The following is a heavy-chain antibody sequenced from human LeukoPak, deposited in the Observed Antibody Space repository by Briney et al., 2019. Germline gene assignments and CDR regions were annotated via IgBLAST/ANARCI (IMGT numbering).Heavy chain of an antibody. Sequence: SETLSLTCTVSGYSISTGYYWDWIRQPPGKGLEWIGTFYHGGSTYYNPSLKSRVTISVDTSKNQFSLNLTSVTAADTAVYYCARGYGDYAWFDPWGQGTLVTVSS. CDR1: GYSISTGYY. CDR2: FYHGGST. CDR3: ARGYGDYAWFDP. J-gene: IGHJ5*02. V-gene: IGHV4-38-2*02. D-gene: IGHD4-17*01.